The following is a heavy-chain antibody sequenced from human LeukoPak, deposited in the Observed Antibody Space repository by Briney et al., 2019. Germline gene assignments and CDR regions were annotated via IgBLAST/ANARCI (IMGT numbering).Heavy chain of an antibody. CDR2: IYAGDSDT. CDR3: ARASSSGLMTYQNFDY. J-gene: IGHJ4*02. CDR1: GYTFTSYW. V-gene: IGHV5-51*01. Sequence: SGESLKISCKGSGYTFTSYWIGWVRQMPGKGLGWMGIIYAGDSDTRYSPSFQGQVTISADKSISIAYMQWSSLKASDTAMYYCARASSSGLMTYQNFDYWGQGTLVTVSS. D-gene: IGHD6-6*01.